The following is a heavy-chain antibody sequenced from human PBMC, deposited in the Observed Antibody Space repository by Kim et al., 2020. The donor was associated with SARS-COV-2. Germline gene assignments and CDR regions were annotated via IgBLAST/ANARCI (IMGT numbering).Heavy chain of an antibody. Sequence: GGSLRLSCSASGFTFSSYAMHWVRQAPGKGLEYVSAISSNGGSTYYADSVKGRFTISRDNSKNTLYLQMSSLRAEDTAVYYCVKLSVAAADTVFDYWGQGTLVTVSS. D-gene: IGHD6-13*01. CDR2: ISSNGGST. J-gene: IGHJ4*02. V-gene: IGHV3-64D*06. CDR1: GFTFSSYA. CDR3: VKLSVAAADTVFDY.